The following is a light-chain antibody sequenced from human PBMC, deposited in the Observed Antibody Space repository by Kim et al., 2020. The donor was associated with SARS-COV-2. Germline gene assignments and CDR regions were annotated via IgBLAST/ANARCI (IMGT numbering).Light chain of an antibody. J-gene: IGLJ3*02. CDR3: CSYARSSTFV. V-gene: IGLV2-23*02. CDR1: SSDVGSYTL. CDR2: EVS. Sequence: GQSITISCTGTSSDVGSYTLVSWYQQHPGKAPKLMIYEVSMRPSGVSNRFSGSKSDNTTSLTISGLQAEDEADYYCCSYARSSTFVFGGGTQLTVL.